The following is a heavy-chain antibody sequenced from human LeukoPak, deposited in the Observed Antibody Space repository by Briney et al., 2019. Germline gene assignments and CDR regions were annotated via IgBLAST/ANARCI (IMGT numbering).Heavy chain of an antibody. J-gene: IGHJ4*02. D-gene: IGHD3-10*01. Sequence: ASVKVSCKASGGIFSSYAISWVRQAPGQGLEWMGGIIPIFGTANYAQKFQGRVTITADESTSTAYMELSSLRSEDTAVYYCARASGSGSYGFIYFDYWGQGTLVTVSS. CDR3: ARASGSGSYGFIYFDY. CDR2: IIPIFGTA. CDR1: GGIFSSYA. V-gene: IGHV1-69*13.